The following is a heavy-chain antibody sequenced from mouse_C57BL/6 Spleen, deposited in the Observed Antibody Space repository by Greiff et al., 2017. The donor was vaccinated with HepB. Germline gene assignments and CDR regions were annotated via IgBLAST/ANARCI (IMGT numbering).Heavy chain of an antibody. J-gene: IGHJ1*03. V-gene: IGHV1-54*01. Sequence: QVQLKQSGAELVRPGTSVKVSCKASGYAFTNYLIEWVKQRPGQGLEWIGVINPGSGGTNYNEKFKGKATLTADKSSSTAYMQLSSLTSEDSAVYFCARSKITTVGGYFDVWGTGTTVTVSS. D-gene: IGHD1-1*01. CDR3: ARSKITTVGGYFDV. CDR2: INPGSGGT. CDR1: GYAFTNYL.